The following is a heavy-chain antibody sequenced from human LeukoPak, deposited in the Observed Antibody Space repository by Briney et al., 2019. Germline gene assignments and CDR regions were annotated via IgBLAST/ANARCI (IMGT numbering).Heavy chain of an antibody. CDR1: GFTFSNAW. D-gene: IGHD3-16*02. J-gene: IGHJ6*03. V-gene: IGHV3-15*01. CDR2: IKSKTDGGTT. CDR3: TSLQYYYYYMDV. Sequence: GGSLRPSCAASGFTFSNAWMSWVRQAPGKGLEWVGRIKSKTDGGTTDYAAPVKGRFTISRDDSKNTLYLQMNSLKTEDTAVYYCTSLQYYYYYMDVWGKGTTVTISS.